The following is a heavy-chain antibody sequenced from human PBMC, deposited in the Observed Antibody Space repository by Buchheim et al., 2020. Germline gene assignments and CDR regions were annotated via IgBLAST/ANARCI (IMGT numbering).Heavy chain of an antibody. CDR1: GFTFSSYW. CDR2: INSDGSST. J-gene: IGHJ6*02. CDR3: ARETVAGTDGYYYYGMDV. V-gene: IGHV3-74*01. D-gene: IGHD6-19*01. Sequence: EVQPVESGGGLVQPGGSLRLSCAASGFTFSSYWMHWVRQAPGKGLVWVSRINSDGSSTSYADSVKGRFTISRDNDKNTLYLQMNSLRAEDTAVYYCARETVAGTDGYYYYGMDVWGQGTT.